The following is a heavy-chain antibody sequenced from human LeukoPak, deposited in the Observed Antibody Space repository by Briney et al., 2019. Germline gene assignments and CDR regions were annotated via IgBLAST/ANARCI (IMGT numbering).Heavy chain of an antibody. Sequence: PGGSLRLSCAASGFTFSSYGMHWVRQAPGKGLEWVAVISYDGSNKYYADSVKGRFTISRDISTDTLWLQMDSLRTEDTAVYYCAKGPLRGTAAAIDYWGRGTLVTVSS. CDR1: GFTFSSYG. D-gene: IGHD2-2*01. J-gene: IGHJ4*02. CDR3: AKGPLRGTAAAIDY. V-gene: IGHV3-30*18. CDR2: ISYDGSNK.